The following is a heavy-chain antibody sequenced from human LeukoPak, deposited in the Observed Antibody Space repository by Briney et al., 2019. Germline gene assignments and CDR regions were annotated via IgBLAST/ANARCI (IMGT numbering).Heavy chain of an antibody. V-gene: IGHV1-8*01. CDR3: ARGYCSSITRYDDY. CDR2: MNPNSGNT. CDR1: GYTFTSYD. Sequence: ASVKVSCKASGYTFTSYDINWVRQATGQGLEWMGWMNPNSGNTDYAQKFQGRVTMTRNTSISTAYMELSSLRSEDTAVYYCARGYCSSITRYDDYWGQGTLVTVSS. J-gene: IGHJ4*02. D-gene: IGHD2-2*01.